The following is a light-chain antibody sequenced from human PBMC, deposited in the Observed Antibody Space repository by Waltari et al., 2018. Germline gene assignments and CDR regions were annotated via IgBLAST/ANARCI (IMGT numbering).Light chain of an antibody. Sequence: EIVLTQSPGTLSLSLGERATVSCRTSQSVSRALAWYQQKPGQAPRLLIYGASTRATGIADRFSGSCSVTDFSLTSSILEPDDVAVYYCQHYLRLPVTFGQGTTVEI. V-gene: IGKV3-20*01. J-gene: IGKJ1*01. CDR1: QSVSRA. CDR2: GAS. CDR3: QHYLRLPVT.